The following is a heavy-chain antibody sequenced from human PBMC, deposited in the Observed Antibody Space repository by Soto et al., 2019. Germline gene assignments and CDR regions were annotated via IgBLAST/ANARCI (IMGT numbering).Heavy chain of an antibody. CDR1: GYNLKSYY. CDR3: ARKSSSSSWFDP. J-gene: IGHJ5*02. V-gene: IGHV1-18*04. CDR2: ISTYDGNT. Sequence: GASVKVSCKASGYNLKSYYIYWVRQAPGQGLEWMGWISTYDGNTDYAQKLQGRVTMTTDTSTRTAYMELRSLRSDDTAVYYCARKSSSSSWFDPWGQGTLVTLSS. D-gene: IGHD6-6*01.